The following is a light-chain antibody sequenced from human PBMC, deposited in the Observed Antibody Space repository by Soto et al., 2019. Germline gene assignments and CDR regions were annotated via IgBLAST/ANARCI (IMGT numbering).Light chain of an antibody. Sequence: ETVLTQSPATLSVSPGDRATLSCRASQSVSSNLAWYQHKPGQAPRLLIYGSSTRATAIPARFSGSGSGTEFTLTITSLQSEDSAIYFCQQYNDWPFTFGPGTKVDIK. V-gene: IGKV3-15*01. CDR3: QQYNDWPFT. CDR1: QSVSSN. CDR2: GSS. J-gene: IGKJ3*01.